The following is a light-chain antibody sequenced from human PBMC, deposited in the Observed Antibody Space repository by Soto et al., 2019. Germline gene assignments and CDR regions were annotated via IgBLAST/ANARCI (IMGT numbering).Light chain of an antibody. CDR3: SSYTSSSTLVV. V-gene: IGLV2-14*01. Sequence: QSALTQPASVSGSPGQSITTSCTGTSSDVGGYNYVSWYQQHPGKAPKLMIYEVSNRPPGVSNRFSGSKSGNTASLTISGLQAEDEADYYCSSYTSSSTLVVFGGGTKVTVL. J-gene: IGLJ2*01. CDR1: SSDVGGYNY. CDR2: EVS.